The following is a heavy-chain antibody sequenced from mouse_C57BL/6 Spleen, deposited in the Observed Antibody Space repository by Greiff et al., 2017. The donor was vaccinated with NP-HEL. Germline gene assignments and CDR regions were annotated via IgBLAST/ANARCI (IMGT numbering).Heavy chain of an antibody. Sequence: QVQLQQSGAELVRPGTSVKMSCKASGYTFTNYWIGWAKQRPGHGLEWIGDIYPGGGYTNYNEKFKGKATLTADKSSSTAYMQFSSLTSEDSAIYYCAVVAYYYAMDYWGQGTSVTVSS. D-gene: IGHD1-1*01. CDR3: AVVAYYYAMDY. CDR1: GYTFTNYW. CDR2: IYPGGGYT. J-gene: IGHJ4*01. V-gene: IGHV1-63*01.